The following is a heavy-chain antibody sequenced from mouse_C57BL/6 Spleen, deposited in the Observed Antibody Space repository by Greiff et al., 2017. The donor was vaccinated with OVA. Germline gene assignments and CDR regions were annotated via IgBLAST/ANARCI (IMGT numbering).Heavy chain of an antibody. CDR2: IDPSDSYT. CDR3: ARVYQTDFDD. D-gene: IGHD2-1*01. J-gene: IGHJ1*03. Sequence: QVQLQQPGAELVMPGASVKLSCKASGYTFTSYWMHWVKQRPGQGLEWIGEIDPSDSYTNYNQKFTGKSTLTVDKSSSTAYMQLSSLTSEDSAVYYCARVYQTDFDDWGKGTTVTVSS. CDR1: GYTFTSYW. V-gene: IGHV1-69*01.